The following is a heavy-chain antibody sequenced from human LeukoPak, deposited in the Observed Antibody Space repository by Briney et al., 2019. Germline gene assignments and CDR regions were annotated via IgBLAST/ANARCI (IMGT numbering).Heavy chain of an antibody. V-gene: IGHV4-4*07. D-gene: IGHD3-3*01. J-gene: IGHJ4*02. Sequence: SETLSRTCTVSGGSISSYYWSWIRQPAGKGLEWIGRIYTSGSTNYNPSLKSLVTISVDTSKNQFSLKLSSVTAADTAVYYCARQDSTIFGVVIVLWGQGTLVTVSS. CDR1: GGSISSYY. CDR2: IYTSGST. CDR3: ARQDSTIFGVVIVL.